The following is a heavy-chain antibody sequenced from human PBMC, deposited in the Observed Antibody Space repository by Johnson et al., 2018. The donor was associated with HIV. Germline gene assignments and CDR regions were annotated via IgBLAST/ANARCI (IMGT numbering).Heavy chain of an antibody. CDR3: ARDWEQQQPGAFDS. CDR1: GFTFRSYI. V-gene: IGHV3-30*14. CDR2: ISYDGSNK. Sequence: QVQLVESGGGVVQPGRSLRLSCAASGFTFRSYIMHWVRQAPGEGLEWVALISYDGSNKYYADSVKGRFTISRDNSKNTLYLQMNSLRAEDTAVYYCARDWEQQQPGAFDSWGQGTMVTVSS. D-gene: IGHD6-13*01. J-gene: IGHJ3*02.